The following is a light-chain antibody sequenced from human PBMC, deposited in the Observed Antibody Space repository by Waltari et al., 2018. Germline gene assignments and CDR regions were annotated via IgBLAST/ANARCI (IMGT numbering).Light chain of an antibody. Sequence: VVLTQSPATLSLSPGETATLSCRASQRVDSRFLTWYQQKPCQAPNLLLYGATTRAPGIPDRFSGSGSGTDFTLTIARLEPDDFAVYYCLQYESAPLTFGPGTKVDVK. CDR3: LQYESAPLT. J-gene: IGKJ3*01. V-gene: IGKV3-20*01. CDR1: QRVDSRF. CDR2: GAT.